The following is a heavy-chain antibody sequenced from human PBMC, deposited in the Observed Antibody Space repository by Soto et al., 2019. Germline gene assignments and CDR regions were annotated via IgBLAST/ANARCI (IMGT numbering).Heavy chain of an antibody. V-gene: IGHV3-23*01. D-gene: IGHD3-10*02. CDR3: AKGFYVASSLYYFDN. CDR2: ISGSGGST. Sequence: EVQLLESGGGLVQPGGSLRLSCAASGFTFSSYTMNWVRQTPGKGLERVSGISGSGGSTFYADSVKGRFTISRDNSKNTLYLQMNSLRAEDTAVYYCAKGFYVASSLYYFDNWGQGAVVTVSS. CDR1: GFTFSSYT. J-gene: IGHJ4*02.